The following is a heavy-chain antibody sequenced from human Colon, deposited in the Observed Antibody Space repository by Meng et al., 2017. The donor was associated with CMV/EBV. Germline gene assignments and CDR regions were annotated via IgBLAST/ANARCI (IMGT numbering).Heavy chain of an antibody. V-gene: IGHV1-18*01. Sequence: ASVKVSCKASGYTFTSYGISWVRQAPGQGLEWMGWISAYNGNTNYAQKLQGRVTMTTDTSTSTAYMELRSLRSDDTAVYYCARGGPMVDVLMVYAHENYYYYGMDVWGQGTTVTVSS. CDR1: GYTFTSYG. J-gene: IGHJ6*02. CDR2: ISAYNGNT. CDR3: ARGGPMVDVLMVYAHENYYYYGMDV. D-gene: IGHD2-8*01.